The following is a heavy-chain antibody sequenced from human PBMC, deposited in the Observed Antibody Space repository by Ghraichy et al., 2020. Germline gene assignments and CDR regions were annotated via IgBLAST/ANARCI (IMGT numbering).Heavy chain of an antibody. J-gene: IGHJ4*02. D-gene: IGHD2-2*02. CDR1: GFTFSSYS. V-gene: IGHV3-21*01. CDR3: ARDMCSSTSCYTMLPYYFDY. CDR2: ISSSSSYI. Sequence: GGSLRLSCAASGFTFSSYSMNWVRQAPGKGLEWVSSISSSSSYIYYADSVKGRFTISRDNAKNSLYLQMNSLRAEDTAVYYCARDMCSSTSCYTMLPYYFDYWGQGTLVTVSS.